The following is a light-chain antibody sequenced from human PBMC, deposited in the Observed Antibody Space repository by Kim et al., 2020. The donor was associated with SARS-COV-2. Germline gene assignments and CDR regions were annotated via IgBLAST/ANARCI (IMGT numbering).Light chain of an antibody. J-gene: IGKJ1*01. CDR3: QQYYTTPWT. CDR1: QSVLYSSNNKRY. CDR2: WAS. V-gene: IGKV4-1*01. Sequence: DIVLTQSPDSLGVSLGERATINCKSSQSVLYSSNNKRYLAWYQQKPGQPLKLLIYWASTRESGVPDRFTGSGSGTDFTLTNSSLQAEDVAVYYCQQYYTTPWTFGQGTKVDIK.